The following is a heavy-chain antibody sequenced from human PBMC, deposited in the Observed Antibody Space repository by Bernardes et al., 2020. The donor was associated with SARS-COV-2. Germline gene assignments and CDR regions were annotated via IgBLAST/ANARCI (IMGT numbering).Heavy chain of an antibody. CDR1: GYSFSAFY. CDR3: ARAPSTFYGLDV. Sequence: ASVKVSCKASGYSFSAFYIDWVRQAPGQGLEWMGWIDPKSGDTNYAQKFQGGVILSRDTSISTAYMEMSRLTSDDTAVYYCARAPSTFYGLDVWGQGTTVTVSS. CDR2: IDPKSGDT. V-gene: IGHV1-2*02. J-gene: IGHJ6*02.